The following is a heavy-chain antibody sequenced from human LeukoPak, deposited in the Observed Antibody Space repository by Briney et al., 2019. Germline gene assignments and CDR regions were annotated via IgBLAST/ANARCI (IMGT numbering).Heavy chain of an antibody. J-gene: IGHJ3*02. CDR3: ARGWDAFDI. CDR1: GFTFSSYG. CDR2: ISYDGSNK. V-gene: IGHV3-30*03. Sequence: GGSLRLSCAASGFTFSSYGMHWVRQAPGKGLEWVAVISYDGSNKYYADSVKGRCTISRDNSKNTLYLQMNSLRAEDTAVYYCARGWDAFDIWGQGTMVTVSS.